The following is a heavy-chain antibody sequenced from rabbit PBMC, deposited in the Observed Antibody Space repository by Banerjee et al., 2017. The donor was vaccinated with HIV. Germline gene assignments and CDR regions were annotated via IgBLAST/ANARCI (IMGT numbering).Heavy chain of an antibody. CDR2: IDTGSRGYT. Sequence: QEQLVESGGGLVQPEGSLTLTCTASGFSFSSSYYMCWVRQAPGKGLEWIACIDTGSRGYTWYASWAKGRFTISKTSSTTVTLQMTSLTAADTATYFCARGGVGTTYPYGGMDLWGPGTLVTVS. CDR1: GFSFSSSYY. J-gene: IGHJ6*01. CDR3: ARGGVGTTYPYGGMDL. V-gene: IGHV1S45*01. D-gene: IGHD8-1*01.